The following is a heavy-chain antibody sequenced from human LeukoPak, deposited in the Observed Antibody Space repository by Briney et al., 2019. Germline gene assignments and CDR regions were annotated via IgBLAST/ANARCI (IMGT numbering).Heavy chain of an antibody. D-gene: IGHD5-18*01. CDR2: IYYSGST. V-gene: IGHV4-59*01. CDR1: GGSISSYY. Sequence: SETLSLTCTVSGGSISSYYWSWIRQPPGKGLEWIGYIYYSGSTNYNPSLKSRVTISVDTSKNQFSLKLSSVTAADTAVYYCAKDPRIQLWLWDFDYWGQGTLVTVSS. J-gene: IGHJ4*02. CDR3: AKDPRIQLWLWDFDY.